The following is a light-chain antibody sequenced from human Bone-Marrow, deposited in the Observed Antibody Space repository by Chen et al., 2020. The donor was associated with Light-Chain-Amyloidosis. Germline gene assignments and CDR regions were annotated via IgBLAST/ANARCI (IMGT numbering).Light chain of an antibody. V-gene: IGKV3-11*01. Sequence: ILLTQSPATLSLSPGERVTLSCRASQSLRIRVAWYQQTPGQAPSLVIYDASNRATGIPARFSGSGTGTEFTLTISSLEPEDFAVYYCKQRSNGPPGLLAFGPGTKVDIK. CDR2: DAS. CDR1: QSLRIR. J-gene: IGKJ3*01. CDR3: KQRSNGPPGLLA.